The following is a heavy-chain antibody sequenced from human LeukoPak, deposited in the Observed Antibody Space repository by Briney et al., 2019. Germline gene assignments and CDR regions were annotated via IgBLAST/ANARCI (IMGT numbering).Heavy chain of an antibody. J-gene: IGHJ2*01. Sequence: TSQTLSLTCAVSGCSISSGGYSWSWIRQPPGKGLEWIGYIYHSGSTYYNPSLKSRVTISVDRSKNQFSLKLSSVTAADTAVYYCARCRRYHFDLWGRGTLVTVSS. CDR1: GCSISSGGYS. V-gene: IGHV4-30-2*01. CDR3: ARCRRYHFDL. D-gene: IGHD1-14*01. CDR2: IYHSGST.